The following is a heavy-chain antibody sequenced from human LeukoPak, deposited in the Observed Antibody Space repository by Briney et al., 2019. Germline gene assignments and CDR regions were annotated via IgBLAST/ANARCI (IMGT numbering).Heavy chain of an antibody. CDR3: ARDRRPGAFDI. J-gene: IGHJ3*02. CDR2: IYSGGST. CDR1: GFTFDDYA. Sequence: PGGSLRLSCAASGFTFDDYAMHWVRQAPGKGLEWVSVIYSGGSTYYADSVKGRFTISRDNSKNTLYLQMNSLRAEDTAVYYCARDRRPGAFDIWGQGTMVTVSS. V-gene: IGHV3-53*01.